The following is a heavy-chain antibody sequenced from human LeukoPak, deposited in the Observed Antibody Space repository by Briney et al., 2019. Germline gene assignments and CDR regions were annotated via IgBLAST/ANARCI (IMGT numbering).Heavy chain of an antibody. CDR1: GFTFSSYW. V-gene: IGHV3-7*01. Sequence: GGSLRLSCAAAGFTFSSYWMSWVRQAPGKGLEWVANIQQDGSEKYYVDSVKGRFTISRDNATHSLYLQMNSLRAEDTAVYYCARAEQWLVPFPFDYWGQGTLVTVSS. CDR3: ARAEQWLVPFPFDY. D-gene: IGHD6-19*01. J-gene: IGHJ4*02. CDR2: IQQDGSEK.